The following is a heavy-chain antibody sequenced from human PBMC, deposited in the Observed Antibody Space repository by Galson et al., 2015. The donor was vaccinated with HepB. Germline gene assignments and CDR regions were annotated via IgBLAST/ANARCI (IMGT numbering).Heavy chain of an antibody. Sequence: LRLSCAASGFSITNHWMSWVRQAPGRGLEWVASIKQDGSERYSVDSVKGRFTISRDNAENSLYLQMNSLRAEDTAVYYCARMVRIDYWGQGTLVTVSS. CDR2: IKQDGSER. CDR3: ARMVRIDY. J-gene: IGHJ4*02. V-gene: IGHV3-7*05. D-gene: IGHD4/OR15-4a*01. CDR1: GFSITNHW.